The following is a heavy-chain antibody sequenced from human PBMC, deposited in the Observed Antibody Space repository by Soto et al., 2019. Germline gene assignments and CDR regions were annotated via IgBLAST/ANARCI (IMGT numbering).Heavy chain of an antibody. V-gene: IGHV4-59*01. CDR3: ARGTLTSYFDY. J-gene: IGHJ4*02. CDR1: GGSISSYY. Sequence: SETLSLTCTVSGGSISSYYWSWIRQPPGKGLEWIGYFYYSGSTNYNPSLQSRVTVSVDTSKNQFSLKLSSVTAADTAVYYCARGTLTSYFDYWGQGTLVTVSS. CDR2: FYYSGST.